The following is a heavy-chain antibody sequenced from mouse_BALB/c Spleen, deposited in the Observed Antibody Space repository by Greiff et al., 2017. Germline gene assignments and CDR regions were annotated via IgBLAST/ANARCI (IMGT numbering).Heavy chain of an antibody. CDR2: INPSNGRT. CDR1: GYTFTSYW. J-gene: IGHJ4*01. CDR3: ARGGGNYYAMDY. Sequence: VQLQQPGAELVKPGASVKLSCKASGYTFTSYWMHWVKQRPGQGLEWIGEINPSNGRTNYNEKFKSKATLTVDKSSSTAYMQLSSLTSEDSAVYYCARGGGNYYAMDYWGQGTSVTVSS. V-gene: IGHV1S81*02.